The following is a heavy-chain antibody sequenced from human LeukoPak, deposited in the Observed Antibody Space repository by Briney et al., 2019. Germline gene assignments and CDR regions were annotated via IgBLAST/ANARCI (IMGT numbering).Heavy chain of an antibody. CDR2: ISGYNGNT. CDR1: GYTFTIYG. J-gene: IGHJ4*02. D-gene: IGHD3-9*01. V-gene: IGHV1-18*01. CDR3: ARGKGTYYDILTGYYHFDY. Sequence: ASVKVSCKTSGYTFTIYGLSWVRQAPGQGLEWMGWISGYNGNTKYAQKFQGRVTMTTDTSTSTSYMELRSLRSDDTAVYYCARGKGTYYDILTGYYHFDYWGQGTLVTVSS.